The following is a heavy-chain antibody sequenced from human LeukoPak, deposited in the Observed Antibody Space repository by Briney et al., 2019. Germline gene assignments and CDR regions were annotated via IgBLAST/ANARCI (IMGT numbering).Heavy chain of an antibody. CDR2: IYYDGSSK. D-gene: IGHD2/OR15-2a*01. CDR1: GIPFSRSG. CDR3: ARDKGTTSIDN. V-gene: IGHV3-33*01. J-gene: IGHJ4*02. Sequence: PGGSLRLSCAASGIPFSRSGMHWVRQAPGKGLDWVAFIYYDGSSKYYADSVKGRFTISRDNSKDTVYLQMNCLRAEDTAVYFCARDKGTTSIDNWGQGALVTVSS.